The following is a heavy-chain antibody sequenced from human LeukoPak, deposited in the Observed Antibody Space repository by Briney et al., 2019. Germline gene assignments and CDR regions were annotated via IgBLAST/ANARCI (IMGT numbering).Heavy chain of an antibody. CDR2: VSWDGAGT. CDR1: NFTFDDYP. D-gene: IGHD2-15*01. Sequence: GGSLRLSCASSNFTFDDYPMHWVRQAPGKGLEWVYLVSWDGAGTFYANSVKGRFTISRDNSQSSLYLQMNSLRSEDTAFYYCVKEGEYRSSGSCNYLDSWGQGTLVTVSS. J-gene: IGHJ4*02. V-gene: IGHV3-43*01. CDR3: VKEGEYRSSGSCNYLDS.